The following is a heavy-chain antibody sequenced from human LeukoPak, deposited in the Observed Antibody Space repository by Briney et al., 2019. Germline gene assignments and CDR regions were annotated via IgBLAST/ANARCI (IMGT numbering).Heavy chain of an antibody. CDR2: NNPNSGGT. D-gene: IGHD2-2*01. CDR1: GYTFTGYY. J-gene: IGHJ6*02. CDR3: ARGDIVVVPAAPWGNTYYYGMDV. Sequence: ASVKVSCKASGYTFTGYYMHWVRQAPGQGLEWMGWNNPNSGGTNYAQKFQGRVTMTRDTSISTAYMELSRLRSDDTAVYYCARGDIVVVPAAPWGNTYYYGMDVWGQGTTVTVSS. V-gene: IGHV1-2*02.